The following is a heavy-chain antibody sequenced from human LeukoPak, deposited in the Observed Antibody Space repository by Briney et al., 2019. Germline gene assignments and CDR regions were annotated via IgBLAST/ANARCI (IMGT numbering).Heavy chain of an antibody. CDR1: GFTFSSYW. Sequence: GGSLRLSCVASGFTFSSYWMHWVRQAPGKGLEWVALISFHGSEKYYAESVKGRFTISRDNSKNTLYLQMNSVRVEDTAVYFCAKDVKMFRGPMIMRHFDYWGQGTLVTVSS. CDR3: AKDVKMFRGPMIMRHFDY. D-gene: IGHD3-10*01. CDR2: ISFHGSEK. J-gene: IGHJ4*02. V-gene: IGHV3-30*18.